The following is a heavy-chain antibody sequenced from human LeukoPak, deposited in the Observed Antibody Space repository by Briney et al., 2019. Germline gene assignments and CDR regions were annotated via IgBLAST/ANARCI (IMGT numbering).Heavy chain of an antibody. D-gene: IGHD3/OR15-3a*01. CDR3: ERDLPPLDF. J-gene: IGHJ1*01. CDR2: LSYDATNI. V-gene: IGHV3-30*04. CDR1: GLSFSDCA. Sequence: GGSLRLSCAASGLSFSDCAMHCVRQAPGKGLEWVALLSYDATNIHYADSVKGRFTISRDNSKNTLFLQMNSLRPEDTGVYYCERDLPPLDFWGQGTLVTVSS.